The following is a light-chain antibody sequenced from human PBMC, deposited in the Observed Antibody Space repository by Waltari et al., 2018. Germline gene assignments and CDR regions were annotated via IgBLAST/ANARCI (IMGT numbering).Light chain of an antibody. Sequence: AVQLTQSPSSLSASVGDRVTITCRASQSIRSALAWYQQKPGKAPNLLIYDASNLESGVPSRFSGSGSGTHFTLTISSLQPADFATYYCQQLHSYPVTFGGGTKVEIK. CDR1: QSIRSA. V-gene: IGKV1-13*02. CDR3: QQLHSYPVT. CDR2: DAS. J-gene: IGKJ4*01.